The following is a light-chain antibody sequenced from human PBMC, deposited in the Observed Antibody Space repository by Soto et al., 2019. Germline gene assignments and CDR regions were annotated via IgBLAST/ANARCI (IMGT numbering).Light chain of an antibody. V-gene: IGKV1-39*01. CDR3: QQSYSTPRT. CDR1: QSVSTW. CDR2: ATS. Sequence: DIQMTQSPSTLSASVGDRVTITVRASQSVSTWLAWYQQKPGKAPKLLIYATSSLQSGVPSRFSGSGSGTDFTLTISSLQPEDFATYYCQQSYSTPRTFGQGTKVDIK. J-gene: IGKJ1*01.